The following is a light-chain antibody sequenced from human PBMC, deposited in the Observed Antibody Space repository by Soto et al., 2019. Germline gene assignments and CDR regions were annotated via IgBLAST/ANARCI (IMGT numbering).Light chain of an antibody. CDR1: SSDVGNYNY. CDR3: SSYAGSKTL. CDR2: EVT. Sequence: QSALTQPPSASGSPGQSVTISCTGTSSDVGNYNYVSWYQQHPGKAPKLMIYEVTKRHSGVPDRFSGSKSGNTASLTVSGLQAEDEADYYCSSYAGSKTLFGGGTQLTVL. J-gene: IGLJ3*02. V-gene: IGLV2-8*01.